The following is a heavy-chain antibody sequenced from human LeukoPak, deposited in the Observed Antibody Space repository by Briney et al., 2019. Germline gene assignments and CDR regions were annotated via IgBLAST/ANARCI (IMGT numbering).Heavy chain of an antibody. Sequence: GGSLRLSCAASGFTFNSYAMNWVRQAPGKGLEWVSAISAGGGSTYYADSVEGRFTISRDNSKTTLYLQMNSLRAEDTAVYYCAKPPIFADEYYFDYWGQGTLVTVSS. CDR3: AKPPIFADEYYFDY. CDR1: GFTFNSYA. CDR2: ISAGGGST. D-gene: IGHD3-3*01. J-gene: IGHJ4*02. V-gene: IGHV3-23*01.